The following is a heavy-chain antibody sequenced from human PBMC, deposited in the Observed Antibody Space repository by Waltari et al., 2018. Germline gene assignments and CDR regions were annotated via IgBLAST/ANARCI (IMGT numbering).Heavy chain of an antibody. V-gene: IGHV4-34*01. CDR3: ARGLLDYYDSSGYRYYFDY. CDR1: GGSFSGYY. Sequence: QVQLQQWGAGLLKPSETLSLTCAVYGGSFSGYYWSWIRQPPGKGLEWIGEINHSGSTNYHPTPKSRVTRSVDTSKNQVSLKLGSVTAADTAVYYCARGLLDYYDSSGYRYYFDYWGQGTLVTVSS. J-gene: IGHJ4*02. D-gene: IGHD3-22*01. CDR2: INHSGST.